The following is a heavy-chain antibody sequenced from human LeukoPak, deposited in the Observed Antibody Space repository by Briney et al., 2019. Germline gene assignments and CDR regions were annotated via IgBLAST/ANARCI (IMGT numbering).Heavy chain of an antibody. Sequence: SETLSLTCTVSGGSISSSSYYWGWIRQPPGKGLEWIGSIYYSGSTYYNPSLKSRVTISVDTSKNQFSLKLSSVTAADTAVYYCATSRYQLPSDYWGQGTLVTVSS. CDR2: IYYSGST. J-gene: IGHJ4*02. CDR3: ATSRYQLPSDY. V-gene: IGHV4-39*07. CDR1: GGSISSSSYY. D-gene: IGHD2-2*01.